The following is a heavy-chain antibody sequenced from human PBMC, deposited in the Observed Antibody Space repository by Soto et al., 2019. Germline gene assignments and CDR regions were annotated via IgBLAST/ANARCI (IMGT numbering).Heavy chain of an antibody. D-gene: IGHD3-3*01. Sequence: GGSLRLSCAASGFTFTKSWMAWVRQAPGKGLEWVANIKTDGSEKYYVDSMKGRIAISRDNAKNSLYLQVNSLRVEDTAMYYCARHDHYDSYDYWGQGTLVTVSS. CDR3: ARHDHYDSYDY. CDR1: GFTFTKSW. J-gene: IGHJ4*02. V-gene: IGHV3-7*01. CDR2: IKTDGSEK.